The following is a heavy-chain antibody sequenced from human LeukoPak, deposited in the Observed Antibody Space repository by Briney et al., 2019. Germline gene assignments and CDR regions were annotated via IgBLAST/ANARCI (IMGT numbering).Heavy chain of an antibody. J-gene: IGHJ4*02. CDR3: ARGPTKCSGGSCYRSYFDY. D-gene: IGHD2-15*01. V-gene: IGHV4-34*01. CDR2: INHRGST. Sequence: EASETLSLTCAVYGGSFSGYYWSWIRQPPGKGLERIGEINHRGSTNYNPSLKSRVTISVDTSKNQFSLKLSSVTAADTAVYYCARGPTKCSGGSCYRSYFDYWGQGTLVTVSS. CDR1: GGSFSGYY.